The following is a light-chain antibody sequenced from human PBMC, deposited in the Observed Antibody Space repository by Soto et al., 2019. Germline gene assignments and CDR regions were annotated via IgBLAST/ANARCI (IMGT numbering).Light chain of an antibody. V-gene: IGLV7-46*01. CDR2: DTN. CDR1: TGAVTSDLY. J-gene: IGLJ1*01. CDR3: SSYTASSTLL. Sequence: QAVVTQEPSLTVSPGGTVTLTCGSSTGAVTSDLYPYWFQQKPGQAPRTLVFDTNNKHSWTPARFSGSLLGGKAALTLSGAQPDDEAEYYCSSYTASSTLLFGTGTKLTVL.